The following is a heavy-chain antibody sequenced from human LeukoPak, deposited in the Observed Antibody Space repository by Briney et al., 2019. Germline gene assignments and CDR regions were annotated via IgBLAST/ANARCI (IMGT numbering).Heavy chain of an antibody. Sequence: GGSLRLSCAASGFTFSSGFTFSSYTMNWVRQAPGKGLEWVSSISSSSSYIYYADSMKGRFTISRDNAKNSLYLQMNSLRAEDTAVYYCARGDGEIDYWGQGTLVTVPS. CDR2: ISSSSSYI. V-gene: IGHV3-21*01. CDR3: ARGDGEIDY. CDR1: GFTFSSGFTFSSYT. D-gene: IGHD7-27*01. J-gene: IGHJ4*02.